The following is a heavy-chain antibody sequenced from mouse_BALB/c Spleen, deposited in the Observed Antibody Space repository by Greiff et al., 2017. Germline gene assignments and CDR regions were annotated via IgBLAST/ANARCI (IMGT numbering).Heavy chain of an antibody. CDR3: AHWMVY. Sequence: QVQLQQPGAELVKPGASVKLSCKASGYTFTSYWMHWVKQRPGQGLEWIGEIDPSDSYTSYNQKFKGKATLTVDKSSSTAYMQLRSLTSEDSAVYWCAHWMVYWGQGTTLTVSS. V-gene: IGHV1-69*02. CDR1: GYTFTSYW. J-gene: IGHJ2*01. CDR2: IDPSDSYT. D-gene: IGHD2-3*01.